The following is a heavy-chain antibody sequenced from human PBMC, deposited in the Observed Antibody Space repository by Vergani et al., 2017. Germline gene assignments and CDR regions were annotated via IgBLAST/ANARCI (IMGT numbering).Heavy chain of an antibody. CDR1: GFSLSSFW. V-gene: IGHV3-7*04. Sequence: EVPLVESGGGLVQPGGSLRLSCEVSGFSLSSFWMTWVRQAPGKGLEWVANIYEDGSETYYLDSVKGRFTISRDNSKRSVFLQMNSLTVEDTAVYFCARGRSGTRGNYYMDVWGKGTAVTVSS. J-gene: IGHJ6*03. CDR2: IYEDGSET. D-gene: IGHD1-1*01. CDR3: ARGRSGTRGNYYMDV.